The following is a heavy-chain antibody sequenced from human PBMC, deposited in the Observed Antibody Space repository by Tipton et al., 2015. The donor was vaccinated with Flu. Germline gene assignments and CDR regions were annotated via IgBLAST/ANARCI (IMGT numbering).Heavy chain of an antibody. CDR3: ARAPPRSYLGAFDI. V-gene: IGHV3-53*01. CDR2: IYSGGST. D-gene: IGHD1-26*01. J-gene: IGHJ3*02. Sequence: SLRLSCAASGFTVSSNYMSWVRQAPGRGLEWVSVIYSGGSTYYADSVKGRFSISRDNSKNTLYLQMNSLRVEVTAVYYCARAPPRSYLGAFDIWGQGTMVTVSS. CDR1: GFTVSSNY.